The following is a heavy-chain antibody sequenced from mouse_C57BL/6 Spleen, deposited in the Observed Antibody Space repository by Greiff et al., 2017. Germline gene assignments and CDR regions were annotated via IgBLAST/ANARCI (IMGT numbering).Heavy chain of an antibody. D-gene: IGHD1-1*01. Sequence: EVQLVESGPELVKPGDSVKISCKASGYSFTGYFMNWVMQSHGKSLEWIGRINPYNGDTFYNQKFKGKATLTVDKSSSTAHMELRSLTSEDSAVYYCARGGYYGSSYWYFDVWGTGTTVTVSS. CDR2: INPYNGDT. J-gene: IGHJ1*03. CDR3: ARGGYYGSSYWYFDV. V-gene: IGHV1-20*01. CDR1: GYSFTGYF.